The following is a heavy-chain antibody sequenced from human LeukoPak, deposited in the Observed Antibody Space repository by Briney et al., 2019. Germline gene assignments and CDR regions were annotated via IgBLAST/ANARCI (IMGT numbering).Heavy chain of an antibody. J-gene: IGHJ4*02. CDR2: INPNSGGT. D-gene: IGHD6-6*01. V-gene: IGHV1-2*02. Sequence: GASVKVACKASGYTFTGYYMHWVRQAPGQGLEWMGWINPNSGGTNYAQKFQGRVTMTRDTSISTAYMELSRLRSDDTAVYYCARSSAELIAARDWGQGTLVTVSS. CDR3: ARSSAELIAARD. CDR1: GYTFTGYY.